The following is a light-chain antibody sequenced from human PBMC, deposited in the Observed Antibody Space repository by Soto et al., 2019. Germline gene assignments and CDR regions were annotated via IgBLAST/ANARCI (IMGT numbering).Light chain of an antibody. J-gene: IGKJ1*01. V-gene: IGKV1-5*03. CDR2: KAS. Sequence: DIQMTQSPSTLSASFLDRVTITCLASQTISSWLAWYQQKPGKAPKLLIYKASTLKSGVPSRFSGSGSGTEFTLTISSLQPDDFATYYCQHYNSYSEAFGQRTKVDIK. CDR1: QTISSW. CDR3: QHYNSYSEA.